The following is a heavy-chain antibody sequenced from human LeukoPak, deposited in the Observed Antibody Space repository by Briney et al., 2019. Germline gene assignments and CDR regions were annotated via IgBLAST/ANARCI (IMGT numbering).Heavy chain of an antibody. Sequence: GSLRLSCVASGFTFSTFAMIWARQPPGKGLERVSSIFPSGGEIHYADSVRGRFTISRDNSKSTLSLQMNSLRAEDTAIYYCATYRQVLLPFESWGQGTLVTVSS. CDR1: GFTFSTFA. CDR2: IFPSGGEI. CDR3: ATYRQVLLPFES. J-gene: IGHJ4*02. V-gene: IGHV3-23*01. D-gene: IGHD2-8*02.